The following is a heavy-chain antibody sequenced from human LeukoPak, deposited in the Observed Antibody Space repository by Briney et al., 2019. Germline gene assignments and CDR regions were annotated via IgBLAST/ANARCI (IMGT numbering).Heavy chain of an antibody. Sequence: PGRSLRLSCAASGFSFSDARMSWVRQIPGKGLEWVGRIESKTDGGTTDYAAPVKGRCPISIDDSTTTLYLQMNSLKSDDTAVYYCTTYGSGRKFDYWGQGILVTVSS. V-gene: IGHV3-15*04. CDR2: IESKTDGGTT. CDR3: TTYGSGRKFDY. CDR1: GFSFSDAR. D-gene: IGHD3-10*01. J-gene: IGHJ4*02.